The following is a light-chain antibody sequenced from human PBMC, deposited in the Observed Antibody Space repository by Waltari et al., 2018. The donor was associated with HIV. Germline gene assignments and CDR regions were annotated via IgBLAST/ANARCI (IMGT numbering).Light chain of an antibody. CDR3: ATWDDSLNGPV. CDR2: TTN. CDR1: ISNIGSNT. Sequence: QSVLTQPPSASGTPGQRVTISCSGSISNIGSNTVNWYQQLPGTAPKLLIYTTNQRPSGVPVLFSGSKSGASASLAISGLQSDDEADYYCATWDDSLNGPVFGGGTKLTVL. V-gene: IGLV1-44*01. J-gene: IGLJ3*02.